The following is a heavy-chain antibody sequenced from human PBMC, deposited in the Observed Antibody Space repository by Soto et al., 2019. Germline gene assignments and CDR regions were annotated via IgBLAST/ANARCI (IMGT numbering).Heavy chain of an antibody. CDR3: ARGYYYDSSGYYHYDAFDI. D-gene: IGHD3-22*01. CDR1: GGTFSSYA. Sequence: QVPLVQSGAEVKKPGSSVKVSCKASGGTFSSYAISWVRQAPGQGLEWMGGIIPIFGTANYAQKFQGRVTITADESTSTAYMELSSLRSEDTAVYYCARGYYYDSSGYYHYDAFDIWGQGTMVTVSS. J-gene: IGHJ3*02. V-gene: IGHV1-69*01. CDR2: IIPIFGTA.